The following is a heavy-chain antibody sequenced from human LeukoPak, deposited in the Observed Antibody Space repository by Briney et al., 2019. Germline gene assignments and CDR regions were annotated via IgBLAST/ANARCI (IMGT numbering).Heavy chain of an antibody. J-gene: IGHJ4*02. CDR2: IYYSGST. V-gene: IGHV4-39*01. CDR1: GFTFSSYW. Sequence: PGGSLRLSCAASGFTFSSYWMSWVRQPPGKGLEWIGSIYYSGSTYYNPSLKSRVTISVNTSKNQFSLKLSSVTAADTAVYYCARPSAVAVYDYWGQGTLVTVSS. D-gene: IGHD6-19*01. CDR3: ARPSAVAVYDY.